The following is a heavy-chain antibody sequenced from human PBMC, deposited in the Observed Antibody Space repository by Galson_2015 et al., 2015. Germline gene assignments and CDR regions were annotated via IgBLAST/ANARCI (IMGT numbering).Heavy chain of an antibody. CDR3: ARGGGKLGYCSGGSCANYYYYGMDV. CDR1: GGSISSGSYY. V-gene: IGHV4-61*02. CDR2: IYTSGST. D-gene: IGHD2-15*01. Sequence: LSLTCTVSGGSISSGSYYWSWIRQPAGKGLEWIGRIYTSGSTNYNPSLKSRVTISVDTSKNQFSLKLSSVTAADTAVNYCARGGGKLGYCSGGSCANYYYYGMDVWGQGTTVTVSS. J-gene: IGHJ6*02.